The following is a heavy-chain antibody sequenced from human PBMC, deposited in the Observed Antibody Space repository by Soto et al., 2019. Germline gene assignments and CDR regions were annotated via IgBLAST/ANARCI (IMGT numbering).Heavy chain of an antibody. Sequence: SETLSLTCTASGGSISSGGYYWSWIRHPPGKGLEWIGYIYYSGSTYYNPSLKSRVTISVDTSKNQFSLKLSSVTAADTAAYYCARALGRFGPRNWFDPWGQGTLVTVSS. CDR1: GGSISSGGYY. CDR2: IYYSGST. D-gene: IGHD3-10*01. CDR3: ARALGRFGPRNWFDP. V-gene: IGHV4-30-4*01. J-gene: IGHJ5*02.